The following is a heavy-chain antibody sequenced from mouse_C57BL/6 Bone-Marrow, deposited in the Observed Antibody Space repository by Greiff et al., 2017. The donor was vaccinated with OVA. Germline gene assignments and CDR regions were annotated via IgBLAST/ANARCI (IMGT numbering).Heavy chain of an antibody. CDR3: ARLSSRSLFAY. CDR1: GYTFTSYW. D-gene: IGHD1-1*01. Sequence: QVQLQQPGAELVMPGASVKLSCKASGYTFTSYWMHWVKQRPGQGLEWIGEIDPSDSYTNYNQKFKGKSTLTVDKSSSTAYMQLSSLTSEDSAVYYCARLSSRSLFAYWGQGTLVTVSA. J-gene: IGHJ3*01. CDR2: IDPSDSYT. V-gene: IGHV1-69*01.